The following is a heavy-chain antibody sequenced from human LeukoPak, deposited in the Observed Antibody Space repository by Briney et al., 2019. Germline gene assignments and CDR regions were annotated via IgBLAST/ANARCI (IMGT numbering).Heavy chain of an antibody. J-gene: IGHJ6*03. Sequence: GGSLRLSCAASRFTFSSYSMNWVRQAPGKGLEWVSSISSSSSYIYYADSVKGRFTISRDNAKNSLYLQMNSLRAEDTAVYYCARATRGLEWLLLASPYMDVWGKGTTVTVSS. CDR3: ARATRGLEWLLLASPYMDV. CDR1: RFTFSSYS. D-gene: IGHD3-3*01. CDR2: ISSSSSYI. V-gene: IGHV3-21*01.